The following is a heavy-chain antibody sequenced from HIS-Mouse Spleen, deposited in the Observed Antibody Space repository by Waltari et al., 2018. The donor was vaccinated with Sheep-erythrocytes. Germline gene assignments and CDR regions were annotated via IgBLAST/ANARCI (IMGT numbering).Heavy chain of an antibody. Sequence: EVQLVESGGVVVQPGGSLRLSCAASGFTFDDYSMHWVRQAPGKGLEWGSLISWDGGSTYYADSVKGRFTIYRDNSKNSLYLQMNSLRAEDTALYYCAKDLTLVGAHYYYYYGMDVWGQGTTVTVSS. J-gene: IGHJ6*02. CDR3: AKDLTLVGAHYYYYYGMDV. D-gene: IGHD1-26*01. CDR2: ISWDGGST. CDR1: GFTFDDYS. V-gene: IGHV3-43D*03.